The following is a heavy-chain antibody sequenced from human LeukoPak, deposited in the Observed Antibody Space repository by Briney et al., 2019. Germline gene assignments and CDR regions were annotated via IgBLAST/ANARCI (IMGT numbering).Heavy chain of an antibody. CDR1: GCTFSNYA. J-gene: IGHJ4*02. CDR2: ISGSGGST. V-gene: IGHV3-23*01. D-gene: IGHD2-15*01. CDR3: AKGILSVNDY. Sequence: GGSLRLSWAASGCTFSNYAVSWVRQAPGKGLEWVSVISGSGGSTYYADSVKGRFTISRDNSKNTLLLQMNSLRAEDTAVYYCAKGILSVNDYWGQGTLVTVSS.